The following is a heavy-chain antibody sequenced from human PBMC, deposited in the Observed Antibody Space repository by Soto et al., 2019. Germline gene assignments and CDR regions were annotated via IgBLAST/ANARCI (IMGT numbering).Heavy chain of an antibody. V-gene: IGHV4-31*03. CDR2: IYYSGST. J-gene: IGHJ4*02. Sequence: TLSLTCTVSGGSISSGGYYWSWIRQHPGKGLEWIGYIYYSGSTYYNPSLKSRVTISVDTSKNQFSLKLSSVTAADTAVYYCARAPIVGATLFDYWGQGSLVTVSS. CDR1: GGSISSGGYY. CDR3: ARAPIVGATLFDY. D-gene: IGHD1-26*01.